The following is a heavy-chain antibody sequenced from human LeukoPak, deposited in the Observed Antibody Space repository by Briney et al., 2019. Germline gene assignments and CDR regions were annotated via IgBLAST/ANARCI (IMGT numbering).Heavy chain of an antibody. Sequence: GGSLRLSCTASGFSFSDAWMGWVRQAPGKGLEWVGRIKSKPSGGTTDYATPVKGRLTISRDDSRRTLYLQLNSLKSEDTAVYYCTWLTTATTSGHWGQGTLVTVSS. CDR1: GFSFSDAW. J-gene: IGHJ4*02. D-gene: IGHD4-11*01. CDR3: TWLTTATTSGH. V-gene: IGHV3-15*01. CDR2: IKSKPSGGTT.